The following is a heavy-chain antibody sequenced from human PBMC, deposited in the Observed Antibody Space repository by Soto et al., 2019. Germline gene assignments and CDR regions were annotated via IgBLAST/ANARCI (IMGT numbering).Heavy chain of an antibody. CDR2: IYYSGST. J-gene: IGHJ5*02. D-gene: IGHD3-10*01. CDR3: ATGVYGGEQKWFAP. CDR1: GGSISSSSYY. V-gene: IGHV4-39*01. Sequence: SETLSLTCTVSGGSISSSSYYWGWIRQPPGKGLEWIGSIYYSGSTYYNPSLKSRVTISVDTSKNQFSLELSSVTAADTAVYYCATGVYGGEQKWFAPWGQGTLVTVSS.